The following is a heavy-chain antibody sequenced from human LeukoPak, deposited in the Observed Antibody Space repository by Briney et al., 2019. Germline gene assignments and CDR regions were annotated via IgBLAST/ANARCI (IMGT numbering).Heavy chain of an antibody. Sequence: ASVKVSCKASGYTFTGYYMHWVRQAPGQGLEWMGWINPNSGGTNYAQKFQGRVTMTRDTSISTAYMELSRLRSEDTAVYYCARGAAFVYYDSRGYNYGGQGPLVTVSS. V-gene: IGHV1-2*02. D-gene: IGHD3-22*01. CDR2: INPNSGGT. CDR3: ARGAAFVYYDSRGYNY. J-gene: IGHJ4*02. CDR1: GYTFTGYY.